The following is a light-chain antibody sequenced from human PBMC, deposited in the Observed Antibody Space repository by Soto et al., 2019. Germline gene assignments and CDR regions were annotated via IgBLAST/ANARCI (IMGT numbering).Light chain of an antibody. CDR3: SSYTSGSTLYV. V-gene: IGLV2-14*01. J-gene: IGLJ1*01. CDR1: SSDVGGYDY. CDR2: KAS. Sequence: QSVLTQPASVSGSPGQSITISCTGTSSDVGGYDYVSWYQQHPGKAPRLMIYKASNRPSGVSHRFSGSRSGNTASLTISGLQAEDEADYYCSSYTSGSTLYVFGTGTKVTAL.